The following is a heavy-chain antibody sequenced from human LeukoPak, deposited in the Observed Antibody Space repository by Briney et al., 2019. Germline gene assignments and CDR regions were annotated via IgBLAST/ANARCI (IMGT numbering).Heavy chain of an antibody. J-gene: IGHJ4*02. CDR3: ARLGLLGIDY. CDR1: GYTFTSYY. CDR2: INPNSGGT. Sequence: GASVKVSCNASGYTFTSYYMHWVRQAPGQGLEWMGWINPNSGGTNYAQKFQGRVTMTRDTSISTAYMELSSLRSEDTAVYYCARLGLLGIDYWGQGTLVTVSS. D-gene: IGHD7-27*01. V-gene: IGHV1-2*02.